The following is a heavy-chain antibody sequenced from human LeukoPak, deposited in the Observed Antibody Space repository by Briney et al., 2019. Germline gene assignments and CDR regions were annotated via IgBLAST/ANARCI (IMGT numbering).Heavy chain of an antibody. CDR2: ISDDGSST. Sequence: PGGSLRLSCAASGFTFSSYWMHWVRHAPGKGLVWVSRISDDGSSTTNANSVKGRFTISRDDAKNTVYLQMNSLGVEDTAVYYCARDCGASGCDYWGQGTLVTVSS. J-gene: IGHJ4*02. CDR1: GFTFSSYW. V-gene: IGHV3-74*01. D-gene: IGHD5-12*01. CDR3: ARDCGASGCDY.